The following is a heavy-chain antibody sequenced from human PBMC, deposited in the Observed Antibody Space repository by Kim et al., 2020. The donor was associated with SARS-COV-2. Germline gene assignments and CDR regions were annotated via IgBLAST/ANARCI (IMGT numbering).Heavy chain of an antibody. D-gene: IGHD3-10*01. Sequence: SVKVSCKASGGTFSSYAISWVRQAPGQGLEWMGGIIPIFGTANYAQKFQGRVTITADESTSTAYMELSSLRSEDTAVYYCARDLLVRETESWFDPWGQGTLVTVSS. CDR2: IIPIFGTA. V-gene: IGHV1-69*13. CDR1: GGTFSSYA. J-gene: IGHJ5*02. CDR3: ARDLLVRETESWFDP.